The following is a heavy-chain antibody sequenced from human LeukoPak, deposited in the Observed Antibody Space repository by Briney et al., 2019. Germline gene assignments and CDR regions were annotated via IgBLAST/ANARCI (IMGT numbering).Heavy chain of an antibody. CDR3: PIAGDSTTSCYRCFSY. Sequence: GESLKISCKGSGYRFTSYWIGWVRQMPGKGLEGMGIIYPGDADTRYNPSFQGQATIYADTPISTAYLQRSSLQASDTAVYYCPIAGDSTTSCYRCFSYWGQGTLVTVSS. J-gene: IGHJ4*02. CDR2: IYPGDADT. CDR1: GYRFTSYW. D-gene: IGHD2-2*02. V-gene: IGHV5-51*04.